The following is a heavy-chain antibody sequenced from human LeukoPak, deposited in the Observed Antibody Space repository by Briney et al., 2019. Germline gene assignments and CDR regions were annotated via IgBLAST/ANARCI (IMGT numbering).Heavy chain of an antibody. CDR2: IYYSGST. Sequence: SQTRSLTCTVSGGASGSGDFYLSWILHPPHTLLEWTGYIYYSGSTYYNPSLKSRVTISVDTSKNQFSLKLSSVTAADTAVYYCARALRGEGDFDYWGHGTLVTVSS. D-gene: IGHD3-10*01. V-gene: IGHV4-30-4*01. CDR3: ARALRGEGDFDY. CDR1: GGASGSGDFY. J-gene: IGHJ4*01.